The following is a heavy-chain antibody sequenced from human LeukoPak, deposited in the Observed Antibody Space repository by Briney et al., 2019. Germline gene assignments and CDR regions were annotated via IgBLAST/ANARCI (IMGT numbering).Heavy chain of an antibody. J-gene: IGHJ4*02. CDR2: INHSGST. Sequence: KSSEALSLTCAVYGGSFSGYYWSWIRQPPGKGLEWIGEINHSGSTNYNPSLKSRVTISVDTSKNQFSLKLSSVTAADTAVYYCAKGGYYDSSGPYRAYEDCWGQGTLVTVSS. CDR3: AKGGYYDSSGPYRAYEDC. V-gene: IGHV4-34*01. CDR1: GGSFSGYY. D-gene: IGHD3-22*01.